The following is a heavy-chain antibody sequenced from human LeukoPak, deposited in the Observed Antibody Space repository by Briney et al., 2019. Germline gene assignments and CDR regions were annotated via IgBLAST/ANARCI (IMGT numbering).Heavy chain of an antibody. V-gene: IGHV4-39*07. CDR1: GGSISSSSYY. CDR2: IYYSGST. J-gene: IGHJ6*03. D-gene: IGHD3-10*01. CDR3: ARRPYGSGSYYYYMDV. Sequence: PSETLSLTCTVSGGSISSSSYYWGWIRQPPGKGLEWIGSIYYSGSTNYNPSLKSRVTISVDTSKNQFSLKLSSVTAADTAVYYCARRPYGSGSYYYYMDVWGKRTTVTVSS.